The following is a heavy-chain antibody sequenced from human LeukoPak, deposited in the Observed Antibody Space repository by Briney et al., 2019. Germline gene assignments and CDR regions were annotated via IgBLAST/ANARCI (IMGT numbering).Heavy chain of an antibody. CDR1: GGSFSGYY. D-gene: IGHD3-10*01. J-gene: IGHJ4*02. V-gene: IGHV4-34*01. CDR2: INHSGSA. CDR3: ASGPYYYGSGSYYNEGFYDY. Sequence: PSETLSLTCAVYGGSFSGYYWSWIRQPPGKGLEWIGEINHSGSANYNPSLKSRVTISVDTSKNQFSLKLSSVTAADTAVYYCASGPYYYGSGSYYNEGFYDYWGQGTLVTVSS.